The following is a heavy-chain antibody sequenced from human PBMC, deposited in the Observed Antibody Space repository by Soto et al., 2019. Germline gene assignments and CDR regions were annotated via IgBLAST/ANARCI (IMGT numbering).Heavy chain of an antibody. V-gene: IGHV3-11*01. D-gene: IGHD4-17*01. Sequence: QVQLVESGGGLVQPGGSLRLSCAASGFTFSDYYMSWIRQAPGKGLEWVSYIFRDGSTAYYADSVKGRFTISRDNAKNSLYLQMNSLRAEDTDVYYCARGHTTVSTGYWGQGTLVTVSS. CDR3: ARGHTTVSTGY. CDR1: GFTFSDYY. J-gene: IGHJ4*02. CDR2: IFRDGSTA.